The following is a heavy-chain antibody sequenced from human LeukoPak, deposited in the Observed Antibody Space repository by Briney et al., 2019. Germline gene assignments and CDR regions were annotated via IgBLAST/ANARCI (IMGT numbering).Heavy chain of an antibody. CDR2: IYHSGSI. V-gene: IGHV4-4*02. Sequence: SETLSLTCAVSGGALSSTKWWSWVRQPPGKGLEWIGEIYHSGSINYNPSLKSRLIISVDKSKNQFSLKLSSVTAADTAMYYCATHSEYSGYDHFDYWGQGTLVIVSS. CDR1: GGALSSTKW. J-gene: IGHJ4*02. CDR3: ATHSEYSGYDHFDY. D-gene: IGHD5-12*01.